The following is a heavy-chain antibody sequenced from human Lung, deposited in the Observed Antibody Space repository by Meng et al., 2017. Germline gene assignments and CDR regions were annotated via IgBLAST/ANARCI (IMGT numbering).Heavy chain of an antibody. CDR1: GGIFSNYV. D-gene: IGHD2-2*01. CDR3: ARKAGNCISTTCYSLDY. J-gene: IGHJ4*02. CDR2: INAVFGTT. Sequence: SVKVSCKALGGIFSNYVIGWVRQAPGQGLEWMGGINAVFGTTNYAQKFQGRVTITTDESTSSVYMELTRLTSEDTAVYFCARKAGNCISTTCYSLDYWGQGTLVTVSS. V-gene: IGHV1-69*05.